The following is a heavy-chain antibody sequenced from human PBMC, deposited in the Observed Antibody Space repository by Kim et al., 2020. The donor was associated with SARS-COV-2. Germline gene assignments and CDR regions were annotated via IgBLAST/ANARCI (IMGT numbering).Heavy chain of an antibody. J-gene: IGHJ4*02. D-gene: IGHD4-4*01. Sequence: IYHADSVRGRFTIYRANDKDSLYLQMNSLRAEDTAVYYCARGPNYSPFDYWGQGNLVTVSS. V-gene: IGHV3-48*03. CDR2: I. CDR3: ARGPNYSPFDY.